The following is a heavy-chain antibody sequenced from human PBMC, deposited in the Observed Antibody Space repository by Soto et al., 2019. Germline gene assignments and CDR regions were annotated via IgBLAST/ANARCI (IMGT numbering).Heavy chain of an antibody. Sequence: GGSLRLSCAASGFTFSSYGMHWVRPAPGKGLEWVAVISYDGTNKYYADSVKGRFTISRDNSKNTLYLQMNSLGADDTAVYYCVTDHDTHGPFDYWGQGTLVTVSS. CDR3: VTDHDTHGPFDY. CDR2: ISYDGTNK. V-gene: IGHV3-30*03. CDR1: GFTFSSYG. J-gene: IGHJ4*02.